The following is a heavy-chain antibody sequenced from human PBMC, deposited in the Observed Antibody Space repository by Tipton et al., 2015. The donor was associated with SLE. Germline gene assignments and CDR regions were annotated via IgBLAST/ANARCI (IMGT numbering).Heavy chain of an antibody. J-gene: IGHJ5*02. D-gene: IGHD5-24*01. CDR2: VSASGNT. V-gene: IGHV4-61*09. CDR1: GASLSLGSYY. CDR3: ARDFRADGNWFDP. Sequence: TLSLTCTVSGASLSLGSYYWTWIRQPPGKGLEWIGHVSASGNTKYNPSLKSRVTLSVDTSKNQFSLKLTSVTAADTAVYYCARDFRADGNWFDPWGQGTLVTVSS.